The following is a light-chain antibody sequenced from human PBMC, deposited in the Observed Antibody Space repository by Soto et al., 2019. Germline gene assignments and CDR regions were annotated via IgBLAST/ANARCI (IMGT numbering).Light chain of an antibody. CDR2: GVT. J-gene: IGLJ3*02. V-gene: IGLV2-8*01. CDR1: GSDIGAYNF. CDR3: YSYAGRNIWG. Sequence: QSALAQPPSASGSPGQSVTISCTGSGSDIGAYNFVSWYQQHPGKAPKLMIFGVTELPSGVPDRFSGSKSGNTASLTVSGLQSDDEAVYYCYSYAGRNIWGLGGGTKLTVL.